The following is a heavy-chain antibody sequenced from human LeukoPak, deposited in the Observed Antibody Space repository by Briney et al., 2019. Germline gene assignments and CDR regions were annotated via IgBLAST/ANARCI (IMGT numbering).Heavy chain of an antibody. D-gene: IGHD6-13*01. V-gene: IGHV3-30*17. CDR2: ISYDGSNK. CDR3: ARDSRFGYSSSWYYFLSGYYYYMDV. CDR1: GFTFSSYA. Sequence: GGSLRLSCAASGFTFSSYAMHWVRQAPGKGLEWVAVISYDGSNKYYADSVKGRFTISRDNSKNTLYLQMNSLRAEDTAVYYCARDSRFGYSSSWYYFLSGYYYYMDVWGKGTTVTVSS. J-gene: IGHJ6*03.